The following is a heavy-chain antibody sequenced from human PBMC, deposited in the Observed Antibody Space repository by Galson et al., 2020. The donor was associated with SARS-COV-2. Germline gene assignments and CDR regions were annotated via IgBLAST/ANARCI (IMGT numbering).Heavy chain of an antibody. J-gene: IGHJ6*03. CDR3: ARSDPSLAPYYYYYMDV. V-gene: IGHV1-18*01. Sequence: ASVKVSCKASAYTFSNYAISWVRQAPGQGLEWMGWISIYDGDTKYEQKFQGRVTMTTDTSTNTAHMELRSLSSEDTAVYYCARSDPSLAPYYYYYMDVWGKGTTVTVSS. CDR2: ISIYDGDT. CDR1: AYTFSNYA. D-gene: IGHD2-21*01.